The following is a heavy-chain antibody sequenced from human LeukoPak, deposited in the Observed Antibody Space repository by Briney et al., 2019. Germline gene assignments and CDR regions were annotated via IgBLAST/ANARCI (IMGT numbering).Heavy chain of an antibody. CDR2: ISAYNGNT. Sequence: GASVKVSCKASGYTFTSYGISWVRRAPGQGLEWMGWISAYNGNTNYAQKLQGRVTMTTDTSTSTAYMELRSLRSDDTAVYYWARDTAVMGKYSSGRVFFDYWGQGTLVTVSS. J-gene: IGHJ4*02. CDR1: GYTFTSYG. D-gene: IGHD6-19*01. CDR3: ARDTAVMGKYSSGRVFFDY. V-gene: IGHV1-18*01.